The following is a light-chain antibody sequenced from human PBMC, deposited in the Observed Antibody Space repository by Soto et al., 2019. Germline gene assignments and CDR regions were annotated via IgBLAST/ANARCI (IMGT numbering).Light chain of an antibody. J-gene: IGKJ2*01. CDR2: VAS. Sequence: DIQMTQSLSSLSASVGDTVTITCRASQSISNSLSWYQQKPGKAPKFLIYVASTLQRGVPSRFRGSVSWTDFTLTISRLEPEDVATYYCQQYFNPPYSFDQGTKREIK. V-gene: IGKV1-39*01. CDR1: QSISNS. CDR3: QQYFNPPYS.